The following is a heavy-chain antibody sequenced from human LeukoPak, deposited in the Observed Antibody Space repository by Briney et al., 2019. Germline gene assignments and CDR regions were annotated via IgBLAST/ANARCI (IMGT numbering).Heavy chain of an antibody. D-gene: IGHD3-22*01. Sequence: GGTLRLSCAASGFTFTHYGMNWVRQAPGKGLEWVSGIISSGATTYYTDSVKGRFTISRDNSKNTVYLQMNSLRAEDTAVYYCARDPYYYDSSGYYSTFDYWGQGTLVTVSS. CDR3: ARDPYYYDSSGYYSTFDY. CDR2: IISSGATT. V-gene: IGHV3-23*01. J-gene: IGHJ4*02. CDR1: GFTFTHYG.